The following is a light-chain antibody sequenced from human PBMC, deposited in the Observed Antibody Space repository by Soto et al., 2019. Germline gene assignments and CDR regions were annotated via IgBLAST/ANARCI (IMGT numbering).Light chain of an antibody. Sequence: SALTQPASVSGSPGQSITISCTGTSSDVGGYNYVSWYQQHPGKAPKLMIYDVSKRPSGVSNRFSGSKSGNTASLTISGLQADDEADYYCSSYTSSSTRVFGTGT. J-gene: IGLJ1*01. V-gene: IGLV2-14*01. CDR1: SSDVGGYNY. CDR3: SSYTSSSTRV. CDR2: DVS.